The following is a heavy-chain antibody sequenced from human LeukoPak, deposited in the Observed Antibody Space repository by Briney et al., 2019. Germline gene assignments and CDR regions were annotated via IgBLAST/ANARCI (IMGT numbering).Heavy chain of an antibody. D-gene: IGHD1-26*01. CDR1: GGSISSSNW. CDR3: ATVLKWELLLTGRFDP. V-gene: IGHV4-4*02. CDR2: IYHSGSP. J-gene: IGHJ5*02. Sequence: PSGTLSLACAVSGGSISSSNWWSWVRQPPGKGLEWMGEIYHSGSPNYNPSLKSRVTISVNKSKTPFSLKLSSVTAADTAVYSCATVLKWELLLTGRFDPWGQGTLVTVSS.